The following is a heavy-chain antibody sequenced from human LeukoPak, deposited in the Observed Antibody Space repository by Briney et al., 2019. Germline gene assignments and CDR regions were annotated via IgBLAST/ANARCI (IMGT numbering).Heavy chain of an antibody. CDR2: ISSDGSDT. D-gene: IGHD6-19*01. Sequence: GGSLRLSCAASGFTFSSNWMHWVRQVPGKGLVWVSRISSDGSDTRYADSVKGRFTISRDNAKNTLYLQMNSLRAEDTAVYYCAKNSSGWKLDYWGQGTLVTVSS. V-gene: IGHV3-74*01. CDR1: GFTFSSNW. CDR3: AKNSSGWKLDY. J-gene: IGHJ4*02.